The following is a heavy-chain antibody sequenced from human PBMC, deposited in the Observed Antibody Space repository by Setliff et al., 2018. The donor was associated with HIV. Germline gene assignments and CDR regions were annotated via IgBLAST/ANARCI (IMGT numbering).Heavy chain of an antibody. Sequence: GGSLRLSCATSGFTFSSYWMHWVRQAPGKGLVWVSRINNDGSRTSYADSVKGRFTISRDNGKNTLYLQMNSLRAEDAAVYYCARVRLYNTALDYWGQGTLVTVSS. CDR1: GFTFSSYW. D-gene: IGHD3-3*01. CDR3: ARVRLYNTALDY. CDR2: INNDGSRT. J-gene: IGHJ4*02. V-gene: IGHV3-74*01.